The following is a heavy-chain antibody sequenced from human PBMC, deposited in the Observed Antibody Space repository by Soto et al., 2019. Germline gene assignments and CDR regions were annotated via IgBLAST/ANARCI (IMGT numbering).Heavy chain of an antibody. Sequence: SETLSLTCAVYGGSFSGYYWSWIRQPPGKGLEWIGEINHSGSTNYNPSLKSRVTISVDTSKNQFSLKLSSVTAADTAVYYCARDRYYDFWSAYSYYYYGMDVWGQGTTVTVSS. CDR1: GGSFSGYY. J-gene: IGHJ6*02. V-gene: IGHV4-34*01. D-gene: IGHD3-3*01. CDR3: ARDRYYDFWSAYSYYYYGMDV. CDR2: INHSGST.